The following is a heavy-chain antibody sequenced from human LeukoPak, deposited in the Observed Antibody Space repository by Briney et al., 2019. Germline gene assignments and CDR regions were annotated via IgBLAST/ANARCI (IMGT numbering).Heavy chain of an antibody. CDR3: ARDARAVLRYFDWPPRGDAFDI. D-gene: IGHD3-9*01. J-gene: IGHJ3*02. CDR1: GFTVSSNY. V-gene: IGHV3-53*01. CDR2: IYSGGST. Sequence: PGGSLRLSCAASGFTVSSNYMSWVRQAPGKGLEWVSVIYSGGSTYYADSVKGRFTISRDNSKNTLYLQMNSLRAEDTAVYYCARDARAVLRYFDWPPRGDAFDIWGQGTMVTVSS.